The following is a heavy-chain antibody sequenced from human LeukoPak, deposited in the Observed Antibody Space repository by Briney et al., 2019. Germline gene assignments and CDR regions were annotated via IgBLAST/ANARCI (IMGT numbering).Heavy chain of an antibody. CDR2: ISGSGGST. J-gene: IGHJ4*02. Sequence: GGSLRLSCAASGFTLSSYAMSWVRQAPGKGLEWVSAISGSGGSTYYADSVKGRFTISRDNSKNTLYLQMNSLRAEDTAVYYCARRGGYGSFDYWGQGTLVTVSS. CDR3: ARRGGYGSFDY. CDR1: GFTLSSYA. D-gene: IGHD3-10*01. V-gene: IGHV3-23*01.